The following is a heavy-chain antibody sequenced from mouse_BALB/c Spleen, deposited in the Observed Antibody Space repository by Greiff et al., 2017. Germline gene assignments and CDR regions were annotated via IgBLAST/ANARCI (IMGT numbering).Heavy chain of an antibody. CDR2: ISSGGST. D-gene: IGHD1-1*01. V-gene: IGHV5-6-5*01. J-gene: IGHJ4*01. CDR1: GFTFSSYA. CDR3: ARRYYYGSSLYAMDY. Sequence: EVMLVESGGGLVKPGGSLKLSCAASGFTFSSYAMSWVGRTPARRLEGVASISSGGSTSYPDSVKGRFTISRDNARNILYLQMSSLRSEDTAMYYCARRYYYGSSLYAMDYWGQGTSVTVSS.